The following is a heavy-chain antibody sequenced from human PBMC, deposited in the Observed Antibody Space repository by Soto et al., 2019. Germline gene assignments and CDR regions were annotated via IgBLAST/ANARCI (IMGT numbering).Heavy chain of an antibody. CDR2: ISWNSNTI. CDR3: AKDTGPN. V-gene: IGHV3-9*01. CDR1: GFTLDNYA. J-gene: IGHJ4*02. Sequence: PGGSRRLSCAASGFTLDNYAMHWVRQAPGKGLEWCSGISWNSNTIAYADSVKGRFTISRANATNSLYLQMNCLRAVETAFYYCAKDTGPNWGQGTLVTVS.